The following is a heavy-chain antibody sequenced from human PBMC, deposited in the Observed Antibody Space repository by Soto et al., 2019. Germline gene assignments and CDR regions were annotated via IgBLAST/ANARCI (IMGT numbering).Heavy chain of an antibody. CDR2: IRSKANSYAT. V-gene: IGHV3-73*02. D-gene: IGHD4-17*01. J-gene: IGHJ6*02. CDR3: TRDYAREYYCGMDV. CDR1: GFTFSGSA. Sequence: EVQLVESGGGLVQPGGSLKLSCAASGFTFSGSAMHWVRQASGKGLEWVGRIRSKANSYATAYAASVKGRFTISRDDSKNTGYLRMNRRKTEDTAVYYCTRDYAREYYCGMDVWGQGTTVTVSS.